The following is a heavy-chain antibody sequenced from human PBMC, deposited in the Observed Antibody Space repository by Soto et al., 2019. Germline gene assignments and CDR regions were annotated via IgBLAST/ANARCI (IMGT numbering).Heavy chain of an antibody. V-gene: IGHV4-59*12. J-gene: IGHJ4*02. CDR1: GRSITSYY. CDR3: ARTYDSNGYANEFDS. D-gene: IGHD3-22*01. CDR2: IYDNGIT. Sequence: ETLSLTCSVSGRSITSYYWSWVRQPPGKGLEWIGYIYDNGITSQNPSLKSRVTMSADTSQNQFSLKLTSVTGADTAVYYCARTYDSNGYANEFDSWGQGILVTVSS.